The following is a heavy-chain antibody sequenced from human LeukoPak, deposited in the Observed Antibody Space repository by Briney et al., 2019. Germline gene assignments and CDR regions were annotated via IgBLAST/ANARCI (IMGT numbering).Heavy chain of an antibody. D-gene: IGHD3-22*01. V-gene: IGHV3-49*03. CDR2: IRSRAYDGTT. CDR1: GFTFDDYA. CDR3: TRDHRDRSGFYYGFVDY. J-gene: IGHJ4*02. Sequence: PGRSLRLSRIASGFTFDDYAMSWFRQAPGKGPEWVGFIRSRAYDGTTEYAASVKGRFTISRDDSKSIAYLQMNSLKSEDTAVYYCTRDHRDRSGFYYGFVDYWGQGTLVTVSS.